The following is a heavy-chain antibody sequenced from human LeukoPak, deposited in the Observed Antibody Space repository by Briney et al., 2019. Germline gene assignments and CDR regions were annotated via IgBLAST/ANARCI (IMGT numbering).Heavy chain of an antibody. CDR1: GYTFTSYY. D-gene: IGHD2-15*01. J-gene: IGHJ1*01. CDR2: ISAYNGNT. Sequence: ASVKVSCKASGYTFTSYYMHWVRQAPGQGLEWMGRISAYNGNTNYVQKVQDRVTMTTDTSTRTAYMELRNLTSDDTAVYYCARDSADCSGGSCYSAEYFQHWGQGTLVTVSS. CDR3: ARDSADCSGGSCYSAEYFQH. V-gene: IGHV1-18*04.